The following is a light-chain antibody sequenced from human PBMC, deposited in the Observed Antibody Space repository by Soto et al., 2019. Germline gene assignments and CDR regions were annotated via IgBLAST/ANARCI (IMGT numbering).Light chain of an antibody. CDR3: QQYGSSRWT. Sequence: EIVLTQSPGTLSLSPGERATLSCRASQSVSSSYLAWYQQKPGQAPRLLIYGASSRATGIPDRFSGSGSGTDFTLTSSRLEHEDFAVYYCQQYGSSRWTFGQGTKVEIK. CDR2: GAS. CDR1: QSVSSSY. J-gene: IGKJ1*01. V-gene: IGKV3-20*01.